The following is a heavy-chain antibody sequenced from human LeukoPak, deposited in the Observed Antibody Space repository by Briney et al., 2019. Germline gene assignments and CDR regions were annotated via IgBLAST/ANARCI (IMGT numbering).Heavy chain of an antibody. CDR1: GYTFSSYD. CDR3: AKGASYYYDSSGYVDY. Sequence: ASVKVSCKASGYTFSSYDINWVRQASGQGLEWMGWMNPNSGNTDYAQKFQGRVTMTRNTSIGTGFLELSSLTSEDTAVYYCAKGASYYYDSSGYVDYWGQGTLVTVSS. V-gene: IGHV1-8*01. J-gene: IGHJ4*02. D-gene: IGHD3-22*01. CDR2: MNPNSGNT.